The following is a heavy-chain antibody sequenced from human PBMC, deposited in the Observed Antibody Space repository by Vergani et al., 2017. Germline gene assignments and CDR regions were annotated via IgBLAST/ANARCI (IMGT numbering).Heavy chain of an antibody. J-gene: IGHJ4*02. D-gene: IGHD1-26*01. Sequence: QVQLVESGGGVVQPGRSLRLSCAASGFTFSSYAMHWVRQAPGKGLEWVAVISYDGSNKYYADSVKGRFTISRDNSKNTLYLQMNSLRAEDTAVYYCAKDMIGVGATTLDYWGQGTLVTVSS. CDR1: GFTFSSYA. V-gene: IGHV3-30*01. CDR3: AKDMIGVGATTLDY. CDR2: ISYDGSNK.